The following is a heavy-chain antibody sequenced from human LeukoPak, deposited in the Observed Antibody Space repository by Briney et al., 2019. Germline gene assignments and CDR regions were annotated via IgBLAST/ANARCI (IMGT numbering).Heavy chain of an antibody. CDR3: ARLIRGELNWFDP. J-gene: IGHJ5*02. V-gene: IGHV3-74*01. CDR2: INSDGSST. CDR1: GFTFSSYN. D-gene: IGHD1-26*01. Sequence: PGGSLRLSCAASGFTFSSYNMNWVRQAPGKGLVWVSRINSDGSSTSYADSVKGRFTISRDNAKNTLYLQMNSLRAEDTAVHYCARLIRGELNWFDPWGQGTLVTVSS.